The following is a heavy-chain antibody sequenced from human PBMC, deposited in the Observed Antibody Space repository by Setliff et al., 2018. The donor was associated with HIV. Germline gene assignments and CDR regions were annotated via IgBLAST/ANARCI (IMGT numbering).Heavy chain of an antibody. CDR3: ARGGALAAPDDAFDI. CDR1: GGSISSSSYY. Sequence: SETLSLTCTVSGGSISSSSYYWGWIRQPPGKGLEWIGSIYYSGSTYYNPSLKSRVTISVDTSKNQFSLKLRPVTASDTSVYYCARGGALAAPDDAFDIWGQGTMVTVSS. V-gene: IGHV4-39*07. D-gene: IGHD2-15*01. CDR2: IYYSGST. J-gene: IGHJ3*02.